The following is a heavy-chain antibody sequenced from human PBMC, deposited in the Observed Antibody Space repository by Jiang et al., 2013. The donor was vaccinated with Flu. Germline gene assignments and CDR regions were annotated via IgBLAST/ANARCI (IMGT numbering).Heavy chain of an antibody. V-gene: IGHV1-18*01. J-gene: IGHJ6*03. Sequence: GAEVKKPGASVKVSFKASGYTFTSYGISWVRQAPGQGLEWMGWISAYNGNTNYAQKLQGRVTMTTDTSTSTAYMELSSLRSEDTAVYYCARVICSSTSCYRGDYYYYMDVWGKGTTVTVSS. CDR3: ARVICSSTSCYRGDYYYYMDV. CDR1: GYTFTSYG. CDR2: ISAYNGNT. D-gene: IGHD2-2*02.